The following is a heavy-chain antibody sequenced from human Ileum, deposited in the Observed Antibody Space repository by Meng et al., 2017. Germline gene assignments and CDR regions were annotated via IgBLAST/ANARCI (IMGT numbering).Heavy chain of an antibody. J-gene: IGHJ4*02. D-gene: IGHD1-1*01. CDR3: AREIHTGVTTRAYLDY. CDR2: VYNSGKT. V-gene: IGHV4-59*01. Sequence: SETLSLTCSLSGDSFSTDYWTWIRQPPGKGLEWIGNVYNSGKTNYNPSLRSRVTITIDTSKNQFSLSLTSLTATDSAVYFCAREIHTGVTTRAYLDYWGQGTLVTVSS. CDR1: GDSFSTDY.